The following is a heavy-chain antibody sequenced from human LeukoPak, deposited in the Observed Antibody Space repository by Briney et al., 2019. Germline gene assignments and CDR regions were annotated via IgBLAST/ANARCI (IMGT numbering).Heavy chain of an antibody. CDR1: GYTLTELS. Sequence: ASVKVSCKVSGYTLTELSMHWVRQAPGKGLEWMGGFDPEDGETIYAQKFQGRVTMTEDTSTDTAYMELSSLRSEDTAVYYCAILIAAAAGPKFYYYYGMDVWGQGTTVTVSS. CDR2: FDPEDGET. CDR3: AILIAAAAGPKFYYYYGMDV. J-gene: IGHJ6*02. V-gene: IGHV1-24*01. D-gene: IGHD6-13*01.